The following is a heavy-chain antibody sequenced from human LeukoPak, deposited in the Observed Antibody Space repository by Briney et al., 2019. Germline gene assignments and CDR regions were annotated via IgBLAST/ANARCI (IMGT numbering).Heavy chain of an antibody. CDR3: ASSRYYYDSSGYYHRGGYFDY. D-gene: IGHD3-22*01. J-gene: IGHJ4*02. Sequence: GGSLRLSCAASGFTFSSYEMNWVRQAPGKGLEWGSDISSSGGTIYYADSVKGPFTISRDNAKNSLYLQMNSLRAEDTAVYYCASSRYYYDSSGYYHRGGYFDYWGQGTLVTVSS. CDR2: ISSSGGTI. CDR1: GFTFSSYE. V-gene: IGHV3-48*03.